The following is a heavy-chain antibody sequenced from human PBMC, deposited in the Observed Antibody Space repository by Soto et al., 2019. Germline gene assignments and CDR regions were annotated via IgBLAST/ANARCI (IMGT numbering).Heavy chain of an antibody. V-gene: IGHV2-70*01. J-gene: IGHJ4*02. CDR1: GFSLSTNLMC. D-gene: IGHD2-2*01. CDR2: INWDDDK. CDR3: EWILPSRYRYFDF. Sequence: SGPTLVNPTPTLTLTCTFSGFSLSTNLMCVGWIRQPPGKALEWLALINWDDDKYYPTSLKTRLTISKDTSKNQVVLTLTNVDPADTATYYCEWILPSRYRYFDFWGQGTLVTVSS.